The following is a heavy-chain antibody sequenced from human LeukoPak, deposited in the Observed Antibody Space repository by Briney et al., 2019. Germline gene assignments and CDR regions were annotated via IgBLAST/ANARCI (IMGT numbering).Heavy chain of an antibody. J-gene: IGHJ6*03. CDR1: GRSFCGYY. V-gene: IGHV4-34*01. CDR2: INHSGST. CDR3: ARGTNYDRSGYPYYYYMDV. D-gene: IGHD3-22*01. Sequence: SETLSLTCAVYGRSFCGYYWRWIRHPPGKGLEWIGEINHSGSTNYNPSLKSPVTISLDTPKNPLSMKMSSVTGAGTAVYYCARGTNYDRSGYPYYYYMDVWGRGTRVTVS.